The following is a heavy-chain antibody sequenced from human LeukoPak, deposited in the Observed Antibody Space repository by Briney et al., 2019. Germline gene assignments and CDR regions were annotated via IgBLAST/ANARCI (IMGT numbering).Heavy chain of an antibody. CDR2: IYYSGST. D-gene: IGHD6-13*01. CDR3: ARGRGAPLYSSKHWFDP. Sequence: SETLSLTCTVSGGSISSYYWSWIRQPPGKGLEWIGYIYYSGSTNYNPSLKSRVTISENTSKNQFSLKLSSVTAADTAVYYCARGRGAPLYSSKHWFDPWGQGTLVTVSS. V-gene: IGHV4-59*12. J-gene: IGHJ5*02. CDR1: GGSISSYY.